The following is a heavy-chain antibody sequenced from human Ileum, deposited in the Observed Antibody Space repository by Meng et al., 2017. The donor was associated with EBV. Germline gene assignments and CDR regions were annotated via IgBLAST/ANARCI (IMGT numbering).Heavy chain of an antibody. Sequence: QLVESXXGXGXXGGXLRLSCTASGFTFSKAWMSWVRQAPGEGLEWVGRIKSKTAGGTTDYVAPVRGRFTISRDDSKNTVFLQMNSLKIEDTAVYYCTTDGGYDSIPSVGYWGQGTLVTVYS. V-gene: IGHV3-15*05. J-gene: IGHJ4*02. CDR3: TTDGGYDSIPSVGY. CDR1: GFTFSKAW. CDR2: IKSKTAGGTT. D-gene: IGHD3-10*01.